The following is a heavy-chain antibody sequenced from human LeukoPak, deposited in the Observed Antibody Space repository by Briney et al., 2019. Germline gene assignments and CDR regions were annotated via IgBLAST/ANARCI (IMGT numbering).Heavy chain of an antibody. J-gene: IGHJ4*02. CDR3: AAPSDGSTIFYHY. D-gene: IGHD3-3*01. CDR2: IWYDGSNE. V-gene: IGHV3-33*01. Sequence: GGSLRLSCAASGFTFSSYGMHWVRQAPGKGLEWVAVIWYDGSNEYYADSVKGRFTISRDNSKNTLYLQMNSLRAEDTAVYYCAAPSDGSTIFYHYWGQGTLVTVSS. CDR1: GFTFSSYG.